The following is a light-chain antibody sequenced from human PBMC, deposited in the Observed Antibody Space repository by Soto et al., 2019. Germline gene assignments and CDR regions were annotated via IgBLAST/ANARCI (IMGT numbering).Light chain of an antibody. V-gene: IGLV1-44*01. CDR3: AAWDDSLTGRV. J-gene: IGLJ3*02. CDR2: NNN. CDR1: NSNIGTYT. Sequence: QSVLTQPPSASGTPGQRVTISCSGGNSNIGTYTVNWYQQLPGTAPKLLIYNNNERPSGVHDRFSGSKSGTSASLAISGLQSEDEADYYCAAWDDSLTGRVFGGGTKVTVL.